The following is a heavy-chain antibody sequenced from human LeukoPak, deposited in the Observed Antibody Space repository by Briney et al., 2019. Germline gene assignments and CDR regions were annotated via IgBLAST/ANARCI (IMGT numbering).Heavy chain of an antibody. CDR2: INSDGSST. V-gene: IGHV3-74*01. CDR3: ATSRTFDY. CDR1: GFTLSSYW. Sequence: GGSLRLSCAASGFTLSSYWMHWVRQASGKGLVWVSGINSDGSSTSYADSVKGRFTISRDTAKNTLYLQMNSLRVEDTAVYYCATSRTFDYWGQGTLVTVSS. J-gene: IGHJ4*02.